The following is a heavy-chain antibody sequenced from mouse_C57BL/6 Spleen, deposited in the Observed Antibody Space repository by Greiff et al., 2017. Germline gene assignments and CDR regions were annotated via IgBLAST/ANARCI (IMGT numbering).Heavy chain of an antibody. CDR3: ARIADYYGSSYVGYFDG. V-gene: IGHV8-8*01. J-gene: IGHJ1*03. D-gene: IGHD1-1*01. CDR1: GFSLSTFGMG. Sequence: QVTLKESGPGILQPSPTLSLSCSFSGFSLSTFGMGVGWIRQPSGKGLEWLAHIWWDDDKYYNPALKSRLTISKDTSKNQVFLKIASVDTADTATYYCARIADYYGSSYVGYFDGWGTGTTVTVSS. CDR2: IWWDDDK.